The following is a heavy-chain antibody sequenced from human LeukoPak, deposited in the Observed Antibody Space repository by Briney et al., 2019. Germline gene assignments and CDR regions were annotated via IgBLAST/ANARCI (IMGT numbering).Heavy chain of an antibody. CDR1: GFTFDDHG. CDR3: ARASGSGYYFYLDY. D-gene: IGHD3-22*01. Sequence: GGSLRLSCAASGFTFDDHGMSWVRQVPGKGLEWVSGINWNGGSTGYADSVKGRFTNSRDNAKNSLYLQMNSLRAEDTALYYCARASGSGYYFYLDYWGQGTLVTVSS. CDR2: INWNGGST. J-gene: IGHJ4*02. V-gene: IGHV3-20*04.